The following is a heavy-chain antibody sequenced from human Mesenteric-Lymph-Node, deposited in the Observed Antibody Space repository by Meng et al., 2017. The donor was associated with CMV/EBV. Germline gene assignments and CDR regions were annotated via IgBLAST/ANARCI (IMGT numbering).Heavy chain of an antibody. J-gene: IGHJ4*02. D-gene: IGHD3-10*01. CDR2: IIPRLGTA. Sequence: GTFNSYAISWLPEAPGQELEWMRDIIPRLGTATYEQIFQCRVTITADESTSKVFMDLSSLRSEDTAVYYCAAGYSYGSGSYSQYFDHWGQGTLVTVSS. V-gene: IGHV1-69*01. CDR3: AAGYSYGSGSYSQYFDH. CDR1: GTFNSYA.